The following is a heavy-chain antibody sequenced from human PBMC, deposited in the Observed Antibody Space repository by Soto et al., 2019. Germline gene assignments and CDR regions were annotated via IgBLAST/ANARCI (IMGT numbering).Heavy chain of an antibody. CDR1: GGSISSYY. CDR3: ARLGVAAAGSWEYYFDY. Sequence: SETLSLTCTVSGGSISSYYWSWIRQPAGKGLEWIGRIYTSGSTNYNPSLKSRVTMSVDTPKNQFSLKLSSVTAADTAVYYCARLGVAAAGSWEYYFDYWGQGTLVTVSS. V-gene: IGHV4-4*07. D-gene: IGHD6-13*01. J-gene: IGHJ4*02. CDR2: IYTSGST.